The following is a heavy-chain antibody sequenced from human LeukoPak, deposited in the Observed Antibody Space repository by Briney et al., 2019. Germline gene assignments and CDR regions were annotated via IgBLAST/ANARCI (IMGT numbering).Heavy chain of an antibody. Sequence: GRSLRLSCAASGFTFDDYAMHWVRQAPGKGLEWVSGISWNSGSIGYADSVKGRFTISRDNAKNSLYLQMNSLRAEDTALYYCARSHDSSGYYYAHYWGQGTLVTVSS. CDR2: ISWNSGSI. J-gene: IGHJ4*02. D-gene: IGHD3-22*01. CDR1: GFTFDDYA. CDR3: ARSHDSSGYYYAHY. V-gene: IGHV3-9*01.